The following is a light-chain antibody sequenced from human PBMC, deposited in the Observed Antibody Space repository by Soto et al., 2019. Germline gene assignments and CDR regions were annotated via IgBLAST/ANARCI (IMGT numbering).Light chain of an antibody. Sequence: QSALTQPASVSGSPGQSITISCTGTSSDVGGYNYVSWYQQHTAKVPKLMIYDVSNRPSGVSDRFSGSKSGNTASLTISGLQAEDEADYYCYSYTTSSTYVFGTGTKLTVL. CDR1: SSDVGGYNY. CDR3: YSYTTSSTYV. V-gene: IGLV2-14*01. CDR2: DVS. J-gene: IGLJ1*01.